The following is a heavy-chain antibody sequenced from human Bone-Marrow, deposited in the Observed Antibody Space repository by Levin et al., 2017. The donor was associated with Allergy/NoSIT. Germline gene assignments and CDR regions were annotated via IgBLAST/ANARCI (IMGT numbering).Heavy chain of an antibody. CDR2: VYHSGAS. Sequence: KPSETLSLTCAVSGGSISTTHWWSWVRQPPGKGLEWIGEVYHSGASNYNPSLKSRVSISVDRSKNQFSLTLNSVTAADTAVYYCARGDYHLLGDFYLGDYFQHWGQGTLVTVSA. D-gene: IGHD3/OR15-3a*01. CDR1: GGSISTTHW. J-gene: IGHJ1*01. V-gene: IGHV4-4*02. CDR3: ARGDYHLLGDFYLGDYFQH.